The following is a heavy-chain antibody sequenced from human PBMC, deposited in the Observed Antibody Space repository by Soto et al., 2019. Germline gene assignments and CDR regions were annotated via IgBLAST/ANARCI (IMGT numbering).Heavy chain of an antibody. CDR3: ARDGGSSSTDAFDI. Sequence: ASVKVSCKASGYTFTGYYKHWVRQAPGQGLEWMGWINPNSGGTNYAQKFQGRVTMTRDTSISTAYMELSRLRSDDTAVYYCARDGGSSSTDAFDIWGQGTMVTVSS. D-gene: IGHD1-26*01. CDR2: INPNSGGT. V-gene: IGHV1-2*02. J-gene: IGHJ3*02. CDR1: GYTFTGYY.